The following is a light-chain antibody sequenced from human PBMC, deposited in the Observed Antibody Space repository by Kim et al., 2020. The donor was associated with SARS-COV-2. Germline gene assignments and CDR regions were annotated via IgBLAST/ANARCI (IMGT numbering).Light chain of an antibody. J-gene: IGKJ2*03. CDR1: QSVSSY. V-gene: IGKV3-11*01. CDR3: QQRSNWPPYS. Sequence: LCPGQRATLACRASQSVSSYLDWYQQKPGQAPRLLIYDASNRATGIPARFSGSGSGTDFTLTISSLEPEDFAVYYCQQRSNWPPYSFGQGTKLEI. CDR2: DAS.